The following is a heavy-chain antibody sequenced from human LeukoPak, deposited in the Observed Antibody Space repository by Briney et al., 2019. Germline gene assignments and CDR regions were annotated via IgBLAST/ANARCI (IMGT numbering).Heavy chain of an antibody. CDR3: ARGRDMVRGVKRQNHDAFDI. CDR2: ISAYNGNT. V-gene: IGHV1-18*01. D-gene: IGHD3-10*01. CDR1: GYTFTSYG. Sequence: ASVKVSCKASGYTFTSYGISWVRQAPGQGLEWMGWISAYNGNTNYAQKLQGRVTMTTDTSTSTAYMELRSLRSEDTAVYYCARGRDMVRGVKRQNHDAFDIWGQGTMATVSP. J-gene: IGHJ3*02.